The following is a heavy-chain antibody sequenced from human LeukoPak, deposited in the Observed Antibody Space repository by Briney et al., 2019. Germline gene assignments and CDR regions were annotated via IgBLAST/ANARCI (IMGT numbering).Heavy chain of an antibody. CDR2: IKEDGSEK. CDR3: ARYQRYCSSSSCRWVPFDY. Sequence: GGSLRLSCAASGFTFSSYWMSWVRQAPGKGLEWVSNIKEDGSEKYYVDSVKGRFTISRDNAKNSLYLQMNSLRAEDTAVYNCARYQRYCSSSSCRWVPFDYWGQGTLVSVSS. CDR1: GFTFSSYW. D-gene: IGHD2-2*01. J-gene: IGHJ4*02. V-gene: IGHV3-7*05.